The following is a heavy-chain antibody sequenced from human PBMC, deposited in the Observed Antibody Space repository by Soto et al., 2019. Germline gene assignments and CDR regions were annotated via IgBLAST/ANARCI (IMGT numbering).Heavy chain of an antibody. V-gene: IGHV4-31*03. CDR1: GGSISSGDYY. J-gene: IGHJ4*02. D-gene: IGHD6-13*01. CDR2: IYYSGSA. Sequence: SETLSLTCIVSGGSISSGDYYWSWIRQHPGKGLEWIGYIYYSGSAYYNPSLKSRVSMSVDTSKNQFSLKLSSVTAADTAIYFCARDATSNCHSFDYWGQGPLVTASP. CDR3: ARDATSNCHSFDY.